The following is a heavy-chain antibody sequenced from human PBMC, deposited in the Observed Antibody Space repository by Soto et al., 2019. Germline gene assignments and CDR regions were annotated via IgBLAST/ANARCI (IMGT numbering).Heavy chain of an antibody. D-gene: IGHD3-22*01. V-gene: IGHV4-34*01. CDR1: GGSFSGYY. CDR2: INHSGST. CDR3: ARWKGSGYYYYYYGMDV. Sequence: TLSLTCAVYGGSFSGYYWSWIRQPPGKGLEWIGEINHSGSTNYNPSLKSRVTISVDTSKNQFSLKLSSVTAADTAVYYCARWKGSGYYYYYYGMDVWGQGTTVTVSS. J-gene: IGHJ6*02.